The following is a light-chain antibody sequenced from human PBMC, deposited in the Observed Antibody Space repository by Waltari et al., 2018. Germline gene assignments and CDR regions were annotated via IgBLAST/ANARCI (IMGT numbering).Light chain of an antibody. V-gene: IGLV2-11*01. J-gene: IGLJ2*01. CDR3: CSYAGSYTWV. Sequence: QSALTQPPSVSGSPGQAVTISCTGTSTDVCGYNYSSRYQQHPDKAPKLMIYDVTKRPSAVPDRFSGSKSGNTASLTISGLQAADAADYYCCSYAGSYTWVFGGGTKLTVL. CDR2: DVT. CDR1: STDVCGYNY.